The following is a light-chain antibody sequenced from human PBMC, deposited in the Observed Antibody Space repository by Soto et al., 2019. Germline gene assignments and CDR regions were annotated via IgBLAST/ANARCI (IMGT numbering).Light chain of an antibody. V-gene: IGKV3-11*01. CDR1: QSVSSY. CDR3: QQRSNWLT. Sequence: EIVLTQSPATLPLSPGERATLSCRASQSVSSYLAWYQQKPGQAPRLLIYDASNRATGIPARLSGSGSGTDFTLTIRSLEPEDSAVDYCQQRSNWLTFGQGTRLEIK. J-gene: IGKJ5*01. CDR2: DAS.